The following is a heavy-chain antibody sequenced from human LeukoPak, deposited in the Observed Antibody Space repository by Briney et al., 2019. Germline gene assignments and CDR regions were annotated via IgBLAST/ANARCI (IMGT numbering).Heavy chain of an antibody. D-gene: IGHD6-13*01. CDR1: GFTVSSNY. CDR3: AKSHSYSSSWYSIKYYYYMDV. CDR2: ISGSGGST. V-gene: IGHV3-23*01. Sequence: GGSLRLSCAASGFTVSSNYMSWVRQAPGKGLEWVSAISGSGGSTYYADSVKGRFTISRDNSKNTLYLQMNSLRAEDTAVYYCAKSHSYSSSWYSIKYYYYMDVWGKGTTVTVSS. J-gene: IGHJ6*03.